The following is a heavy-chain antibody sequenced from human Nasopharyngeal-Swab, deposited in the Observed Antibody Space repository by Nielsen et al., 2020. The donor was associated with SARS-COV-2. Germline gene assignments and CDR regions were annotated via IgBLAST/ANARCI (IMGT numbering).Heavy chain of an antibody. V-gene: IGHV3-9*03. D-gene: IGHD3-3*01. J-gene: IGHJ4*02. CDR2: ISWNSGST. Sequence: SLKISCAASGFTFDDYAMHWVRQAPGQGLEWVSGISWNSGSTGYADSVKGRFNISRDNAKNSLYLQMNSLRVEDMAFYYCAKATNARYDFWSGSFAYWGQGTLVTVSS. CDR3: AKATNARYDFWSGSFAY. CDR1: GFTFDDYA.